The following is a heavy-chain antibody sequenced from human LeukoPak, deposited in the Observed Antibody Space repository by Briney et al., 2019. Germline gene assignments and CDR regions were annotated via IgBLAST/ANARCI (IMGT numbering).Heavy chain of an antibody. CDR2: IDWDDDK. D-gene: IGHD3-22*01. CDR3: AHHYYDSSGYYYDGIDY. J-gene: IGHJ4*02. CDR1: GFSLSSSGVS. Sequence: SGPTLVKPTQTLTLTCTFSGFSLSSSGVSVGWIRQPPGKALEWLARIDWDDDKYYSTSLKTRLTISKDTSKNQVVLTMTNMDPVDTATYYCAHHYYDSSGYYYDGIDYWGQGTLVTVSS. V-gene: IGHV2-70*12.